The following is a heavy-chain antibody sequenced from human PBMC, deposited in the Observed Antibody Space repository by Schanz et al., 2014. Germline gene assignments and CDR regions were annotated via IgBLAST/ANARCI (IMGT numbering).Heavy chain of an antibody. Sequence: EVQLVESGGGLVKPGGFLRLSCAASGFTFSDAWMSWVRQAPGKGLEWVGRIKSKTDGGTTDYAAPVKGRFSISRDDSQSTLYLQMNSLKIEDTAVYYCATASSPVREAGAGSSFHLWGQGTLVTVSP. CDR3: ATASSPVREAGAGSSFHL. V-gene: IGHV3-15*01. CDR1: GFTFSDAW. J-gene: IGHJ5*02. D-gene: IGHD6-13*01. CDR2: IKSKTDGGTT.